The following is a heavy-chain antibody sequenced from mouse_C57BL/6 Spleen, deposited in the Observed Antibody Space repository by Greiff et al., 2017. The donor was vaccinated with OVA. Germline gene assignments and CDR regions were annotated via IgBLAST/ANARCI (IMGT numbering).Heavy chain of an antibody. Sequence: VQLQQSGSELVKPGASVKISCKASGYTFTDYYMNWVKQSHGKSLEWIGDINPNNGGTSYNQKFKGKATLTVDKSSSTAYMELRSLTSEDSAVYYCARSDYYGSRGWFAYWGQGTLVTVSA. D-gene: IGHD1-1*01. CDR3: ARSDYYGSRGWFAY. CDR2: INPNNGGT. V-gene: IGHV1-26*01. J-gene: IGHJ3*01. CDR1: GYTFTDYY.